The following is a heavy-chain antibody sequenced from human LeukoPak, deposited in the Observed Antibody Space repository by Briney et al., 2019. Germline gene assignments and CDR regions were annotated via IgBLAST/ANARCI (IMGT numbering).Heavy chain of an antibody. D-gene: IGHD4-17*01. J-gene: IGHJ6*03. CDR3: ASYYGDYTLGYYYYYMDV. V-gene: IGHV1-69*13. Sequence: SVKVSCKASGYTFTNYDINWVRQAPGQGLEWMGGIIPIFGTANYAQKFQGRVTITADESTSTAYMELSSLRSEDTAVYYCASYYGDYTLGYYYYYMDVWGKGTTVTVSS. CDR2: IIPIFGTA. CDR1: GYTFTNYD.